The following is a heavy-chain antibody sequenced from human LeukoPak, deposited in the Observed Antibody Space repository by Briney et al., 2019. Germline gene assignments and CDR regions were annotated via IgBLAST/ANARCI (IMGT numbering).Heavy chain of an antibody. Sequence: SETLSLTCTVSAYSISSGYFWGWIRQPPGKGLEWIGSIYHSGSTYYNPSLKSRVTISVDTSKNQFSLKLSSVTAADTAVYYCARAPNYYDSSGYYYRDYYMDVWGKGTTVTVSS. CDR1: AYSISSGYF. D-gene: IGHD3-22*01. J-gene: IGHJ6*03. CDR2: IYHSGST. V-gene: IGHV4-38-2*02. CDR3: ARAPNYYDSSGYYYRDYYMDV.